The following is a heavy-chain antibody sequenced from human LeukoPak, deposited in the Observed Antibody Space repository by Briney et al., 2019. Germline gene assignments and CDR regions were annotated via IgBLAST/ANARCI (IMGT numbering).Heavy chain of an antibody. Sequence: SGTLSLTCTVSGGSISSYYWSWIRQPAGKGLEWIGRVYTSGSTNYNPSLKSRVTVSVDTSKNQFSLKLTSVTAADTAVYYCARDTGTTSNAFDIWGQGTMVTVSS. CDR3: ARDTGTTSNAFDI. J-gene: IGHJ3*02. V-gene: IGHV4-4*07. CDR2: VYTSGST. CDR1: GGSISSYY. D-gene: IGHD1-7*01.